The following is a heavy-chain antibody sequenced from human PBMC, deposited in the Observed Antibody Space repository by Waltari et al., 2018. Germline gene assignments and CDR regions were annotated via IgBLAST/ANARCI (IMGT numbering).Heavy chain of an antibody. V-gene: IGHV4-59*12. CDR1: GGSISSYY. J-gene: IGHJ3*02. Sequence: QVQLQESGPGLVKPSQTLSLTCTVSGGSISSYYWSWIRQPPGKGLEWIGYIYYIGDTYYSSSLKSRGIISVDTSNNQFSLRLTSVTAADTAIYFCARNQRGWFDAFDIWGQGTAVTVSS. CDR2: IYYIGDT. CDR3: ARNQRGWFDAFDI. D-gene: IGHD6-19*01.